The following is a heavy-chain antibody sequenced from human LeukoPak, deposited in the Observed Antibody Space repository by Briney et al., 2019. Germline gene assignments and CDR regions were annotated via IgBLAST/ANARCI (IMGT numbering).Heavy chain of an antibody. CDR1: GGSFSGYY. CDR2: INHSGST. V-gene: IGHV4-34*01. CDR3: ARGEIGVSSGYYDPPRVGYYYDMDV. Sequence: SETLSLTCAVYGGSFSGYYWSWIRQPPGKGLEWIGEINHSGSTNYNPSLKSRVTISVDTSKNQFSLKLSSVTAADTAVYYCARGEIGVSSGYYDPPRVGYYYDMDVWGKGTTVTVSS. D-gene: IGHD3-3*01. J-gene: IGHJ6*03.